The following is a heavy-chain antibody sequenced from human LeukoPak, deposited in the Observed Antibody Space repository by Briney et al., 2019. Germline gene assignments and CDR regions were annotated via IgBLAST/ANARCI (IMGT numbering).Heavy chain of an antibody. D-gene: IGHD5-18*01. CDR2: IKQDGSEI. V-gene: IGHV3-7*03. CDR1: GFTMRNHW. J-gene: IGHJ4*02. Sequence: GGSLRLSCAASGFTMRNHWMSWVRQAPGKGLEWVADIKQDGSEIHYVDSVKGRFIISRDNAKNSLYLQMNSLRVEDTAVYYCARALQLWFQFDYWGQGTLVTVSS. CDR3: ARALQLWFQFDY.